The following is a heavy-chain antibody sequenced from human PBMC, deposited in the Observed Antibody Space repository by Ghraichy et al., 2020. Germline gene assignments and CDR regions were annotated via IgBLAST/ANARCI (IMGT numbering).Heavy chain of an antibody. J-gene: IGHJ6*03. CDR2: IYSGGST. CDR3: ARDLLTYYYDSSVGEGYMDV. D-gene: IGHD3-22*01. V-gene: IGHV3-53*04. Sequence: GGSLRLSCAASGFTVSSNYMSWVRQAPGKGLEWVSVIYSGGSTYYADSVKGRFTISRHNSKNTLYLQMNSLRAEDTAVYYCARDLLTYYYDSSVGEGYMDVWGKGTTVTVSS. CDR1: GFTVSSNY.